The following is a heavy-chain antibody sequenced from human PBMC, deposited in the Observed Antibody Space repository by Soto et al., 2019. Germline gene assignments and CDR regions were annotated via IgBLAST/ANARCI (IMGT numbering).Heavy chain of an antibody. CDR2: FIPILNVA. Sequence: QFQLVQSGAEVKKPGSSVKVSCQASGGTLSSYTMSWVRQAPGQGLEWMGRFIPILNVANYAQKFQGRVTITADKXTXXAYMEVSSLRSEDTAVYYCARDDWGTAASSPRDYYFHGMDVWGQGTTVTVSS. J-gene: IGHJ6*02. D-gene: IGHD3-16*01. V-gene: IGHV1-69*02. CDR1: GGTLSSYT. CDR3: ARDDWGTAASSPRDYYFHGMDV.